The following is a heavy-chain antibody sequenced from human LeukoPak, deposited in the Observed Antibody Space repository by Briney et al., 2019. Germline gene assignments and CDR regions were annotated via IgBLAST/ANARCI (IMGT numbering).Heavy chain of an antibody. CDR1: GFTFSSYW. J-gene: IGHJ4*02. CDR3: AKEGRWFGELLFRRGYFDY. V-gene: IGHV3-7*03. D-gene: IGHD3-10*01. CDR2: IKQDGSEK. Sequence: GGSLRLSCAASGFTFSSYWMSWVRQAPGKGLEWVANIKQDGSEKYYVDSVKGRFTISRDNAKNSLYLQMNSLRAEDTAVYYCAKEGRWFGELLFRRGYFDYWGQGTLVTVSS.